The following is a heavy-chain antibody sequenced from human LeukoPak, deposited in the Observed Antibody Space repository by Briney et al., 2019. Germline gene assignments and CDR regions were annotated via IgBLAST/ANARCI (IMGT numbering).Heavy chain of an antibody. V-gene: IGHV4-59*01. Sequence: PSETLSLTCTVSGGSISSYYWSWIRQPPGKGLEWIGYIYYSGSTNYHPSLKSRVTISVDTSKNQFSLKLSSVTAADTAVYYCARAPRRGYSGYDLFDYWGQGTLVTVSS. CDR2: IYYSGST. D-gene: IGHD5-12*01. J-gene: IGHJ4*02. CDR1: GGSISSYY. CDR3: ARAPRRGYSGYDLFDY.